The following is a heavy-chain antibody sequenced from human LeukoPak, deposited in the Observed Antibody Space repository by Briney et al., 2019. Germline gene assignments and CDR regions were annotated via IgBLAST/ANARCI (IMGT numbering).Heavy chain of an antibody. CDR3: AQGIAKVTSMGDFDY. Sequence: SETLSLTCTVSGGSISSSSYYWGWIRQPPGKGLEWIGSIYHSGSTYYNPSLKSRVTISVDTSKNQFSLKLSSVTAADTAVYYCAQGIAKVTSMGDFDYWGQGTLVTVSS. CDR2: IYHSGST. CDR1: GGSISSSSYY. D-gene: IGHD6-13*01. J-gene: IGHJ4*02. V-gene: IGHV4-39*07.